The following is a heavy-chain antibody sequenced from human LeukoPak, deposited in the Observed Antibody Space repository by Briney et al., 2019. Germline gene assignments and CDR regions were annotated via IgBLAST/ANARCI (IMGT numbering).Heavy chain of an antibody. Sequence: PGRSLRLSCAASGFTFSSYGMHWVRQAPGKGLEWVAVIWYDGSNKYYADSVKGRFTISRDNSKNTLYLQMNSLRAEDTAVYYCARDQRYSSSSVGYWGQGTLVTVSS. D-gene: IGHD6-6*01. J-gene: IGHJ4*02. CDR3: ARDQRYSSSSVGY. CDR2: IWYDGSNK. CDR1: GFTFSSYG. V-gene: IGHV3-33*01.